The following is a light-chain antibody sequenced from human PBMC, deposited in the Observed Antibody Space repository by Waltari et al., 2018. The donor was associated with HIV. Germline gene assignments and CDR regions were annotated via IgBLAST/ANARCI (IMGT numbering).Light chain of an antibody. CDR1: RSNIGAGYD. J-gene: IGLJ1*01. CDR2: SNR. V-gene: IGLV1-40*01. CDR3: QSYDSNLSGATV. Sequence: QSVLTQPPSVSGAPGQRVTISCTGSRSNIGAGYDVHWYQQLPGTAPKVLIYSNRNRPAGVPDRFSGSKSGTSASLAITGLQAEDEADDCCQSYDSNLSGATVFGTGTKVTVL.